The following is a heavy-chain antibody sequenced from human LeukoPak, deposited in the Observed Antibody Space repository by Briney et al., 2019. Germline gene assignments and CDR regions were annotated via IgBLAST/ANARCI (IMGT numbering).Heavy chain of an antibody. D-gene: IGHD3-22*01. CDR3: ARTSESSGYGP. CDR2: INYSGSI. CDR1: GGSISSTGYY. Sequence: PSKTLSLTCTVSGGSISSTGYYWGWIRQPPGKGLEWLASINYSGSIYYNPSLKSRVTISVDTSKNQFSLKLTSVTAADTAVYYCARTSESSGYGPWGQGTLVTVSS. J-gene: IGHJ5*02. V-gene: IGHV4-39*01.